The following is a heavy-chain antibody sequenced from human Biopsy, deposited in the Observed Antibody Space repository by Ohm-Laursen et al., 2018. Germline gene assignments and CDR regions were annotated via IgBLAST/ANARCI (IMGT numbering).Heavy chain of an antibody. J-gene: IGHJ6*02. Sequence: GSLRLSCSAPGFTFADYAMHWVRQTPGKGLEWVSGITGSGRTTYYADSVKGRVTISRDNANNSVSLQMNNLRVDDTAVYYCARWYGDLFYYYNGMDVWGQGTTVTVSS. CDR2: ITGSGRTT. CDR3: ARWYGDLFYYYNGMDV. D-gene: IGHD3-10*01. CDR1: GFTFADYA. V-gene: IGHV3-20*04.